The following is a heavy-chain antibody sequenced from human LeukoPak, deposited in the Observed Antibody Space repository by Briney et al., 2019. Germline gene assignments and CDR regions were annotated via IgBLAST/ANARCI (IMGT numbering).Heavy chain of an antibody. Sequence: ASVKVSCKASGGTFTSYYMHWVRQAPGQGLEWMGIINPSGGSTSYAQKFQGRVTMTRDTSTSTVYMELSSLRSEDTAVYYCARDSPYGSGYRYYFDYWGQGTLVTVSS. V-gene: IGHV1-46*01. J-gene: IGHJ4*02. CDR3: ARDSPYGSGYRYYFDY. CDR2: INPSGGST. CDR1: GGTFTSYY. D-gene: IGHD2-15*01.